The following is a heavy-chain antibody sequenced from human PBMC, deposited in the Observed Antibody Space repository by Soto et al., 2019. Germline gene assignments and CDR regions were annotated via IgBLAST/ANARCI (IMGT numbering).Heavy chain of an antibody. Sequence: QVQLVESGGGVVQPGRSLRLSCAASGFTFSSYAMHWVRQAPGKGLEWVAVISYDGSNKYYADSVKGRFTISRDKSKNTLYLQFHGPRAGATPVYYCARVPSTTGRAHFDYWGQGALVTFSS. D-gene: IGHD2-15*01. CDR2: ISYDGSNK. CDR1: GFTFSSYA. J-gene: IGHJ4*02. V-gene: IGHV3-30-3*01. CDR3: ARVPSTTGRAHFDY.